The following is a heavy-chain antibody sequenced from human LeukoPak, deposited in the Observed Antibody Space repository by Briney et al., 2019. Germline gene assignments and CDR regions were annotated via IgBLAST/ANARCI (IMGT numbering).Heavy chain of an antibody. CDR3: AREPRHSSGWFYSFDY. V-gene: IGHV3-33*01. Sequence: GGSLRLSCAASGFTFSSYGMHWARQAPGKGLEWVAVIWYDGSNKYYADSVKGRFTISRDNSKNTLYLQMNSLRAEDTAVYYCAREPRHSSGWFYSFDYWGQGTLVTVSS. CDR2: IWYDGSNK. J-gene: IGHJ4*02. D-gene: IGHD6-19*01. CDR1: GFTFSSYG.